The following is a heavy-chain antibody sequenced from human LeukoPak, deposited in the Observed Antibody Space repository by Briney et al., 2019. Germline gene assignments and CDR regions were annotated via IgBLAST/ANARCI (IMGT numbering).Heavy chain of an antibody. CDR3: GKVVGGKGWVSDC. J-gene: IGHJ4*02. V-gene: IGHV3-23*01. CDR1: GFTLSSYA. Sequence: PGGSLRLSCAPPGFTLSSYAMSWVRPAPGKGVEGGSTIGGNGGSTYSAHSVKGRFTISRDNSKNTLYLQMNSLRAEDTALYYCGKVVGGKGWVSDCWGQGTLVTVSS. D-gene: IGHD1-26*01. CDR2: IGGNGGST.